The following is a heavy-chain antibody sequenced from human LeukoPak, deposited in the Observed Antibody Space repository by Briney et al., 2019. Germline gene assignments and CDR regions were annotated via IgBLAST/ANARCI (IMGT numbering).Heavy chain of an antibody. J-gene: IGHJ6*03. CDR2: IYYSGST. CDR1: GGSISSYY. D-gene: IGHD6-19*01. CDR3: ARGQVAGTYYYYYYMDV. Sequence: SETLSLTCTVSGGSISSYYWSWIRQLPGKGLEWIGYIYYSGSTNYNPSLKSRVTISVDTSKNQFSLKLSSVTAADTAVYYCARGQVAGTYYYYYYMDVWGKGTTVTVSS. V-gene: IGHV4-59*01.